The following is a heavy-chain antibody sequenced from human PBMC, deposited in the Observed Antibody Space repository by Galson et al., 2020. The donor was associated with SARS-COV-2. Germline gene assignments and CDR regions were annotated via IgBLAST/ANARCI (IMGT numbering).Heavy chain of an antibody. CDR1: GFTFSNYA. CDR3: AKDLIEALQDWFDL. Sequence: GGSLRLSCAASGFTFSNYAMTWVRQAPGTGLECVSFIDSGGNTYYADSVKGRFNISRDNSNNTLYLQMTSLRPDDTAVYYCAKDLIEALQDWFDLWGQGTLVTVSS. CDR2: IDSGGNT. D-gene: IGHD2-21*01. V-gene: IGHV3-23*03. J-gene: IGHJ5*02.